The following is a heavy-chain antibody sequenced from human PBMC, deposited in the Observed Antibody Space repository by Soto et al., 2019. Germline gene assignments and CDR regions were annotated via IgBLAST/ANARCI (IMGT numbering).Heavy chain of an antibody. CDR2: ISGSGGST. J-gene: IGHJ4*02. CDR1: GFTFSSYA. Sequence: EVQLLESGGGLVQPGGSLRLSCAASGFTFSSYAMSWVRQAPGKGLEWVSTISGSGGSTYYADSVKGRFTISRDNPKHTLYLQMNSVGAEDTAIYYCAKGLVVVPAARYVGYLYWGQGTLVTVSS. V-gene: IGHV3-23*01. D-gene: IGHD2-2*01. CDR3: AKGLVVVPAARYVGYLY.